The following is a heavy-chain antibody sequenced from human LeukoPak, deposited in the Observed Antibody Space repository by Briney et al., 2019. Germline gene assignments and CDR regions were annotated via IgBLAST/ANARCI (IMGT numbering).Heavy chain of an antibody. Sequence: ASVKVSCKASGYTFTGYYMHWVRQAPGQGLEWMGQINPNSGGTNYAQKFQGRVTMTRDTSISTAYMELSRLRSDDTAVYYCAVSGWYLKYYFDYWGQGTLVTVSS. V-gene: IGHV1-2*06. J-gene: IGHJ4*02. D-gene: IGHD6-19*01. CDR1: GYTFTGYY. CDR2: INPNSGGT. CDR3: AVSGWYLKYYFDY.